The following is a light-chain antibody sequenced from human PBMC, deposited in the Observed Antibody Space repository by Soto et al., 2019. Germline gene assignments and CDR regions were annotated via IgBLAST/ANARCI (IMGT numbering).Light chain of an antibody. CDR3: QQYNNWPIFT. CDR2: GVS. Sequence: EIVMTQAPATLSVSPGERATLSCRASQSISINLAWYQQKPGQAPRLLIYGVSTRATGIPARFSGSGSGTEFTLTISSLQSEDFAVYYCQQYNNWPIFTFGPGTKVDIK. CDR1: QSISIN. J-gene: IGKJ3*01. V-gene: IGKV3-15*01.